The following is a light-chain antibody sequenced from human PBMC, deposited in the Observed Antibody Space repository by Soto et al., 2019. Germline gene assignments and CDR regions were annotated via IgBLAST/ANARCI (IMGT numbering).Light chain of an antibody. V-gene: IGKV3-15*01. CDR2: GAS. Sequence: EVVLTQSPATMSVSPGDRATLSCRASQSVSRNLAWYQQKPGQAPRLLIYGASTRATGVPARFSGSGSATEVTLSISSWQSEDVAVYYCQQYGDWPAETFGQGTKLEI. CDR3: QQYGDWPAET. J-gene: IGKJ2*01. CDR1: QSVSRN.